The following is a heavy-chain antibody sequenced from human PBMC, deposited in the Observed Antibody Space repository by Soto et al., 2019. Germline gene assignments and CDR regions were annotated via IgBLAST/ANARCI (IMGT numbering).Heavy chain of an antibody. D-gene: IGHD5-18*01. CDR2: ISHSGST. Sequence: SETLSLTCAVYGGSFSGYYWSWIRQPPGKGLEWIGEISHSGSTNYNPSLKSRVTISVDTSKNQFSLKLSSVTAADTAVYYCARGARPGIQLPLQIIYYYYYYMDVWGKGTTVTVSS. V-gene: IGHV4-34*01. J-gene: IGHJ6*03. CDR3: ARGARPGIQLPLQIIYYYYYYMDV. CDR1: GGSFSGYY.